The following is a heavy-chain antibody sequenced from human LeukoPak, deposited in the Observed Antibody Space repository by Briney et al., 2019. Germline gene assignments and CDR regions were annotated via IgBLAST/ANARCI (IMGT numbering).Heavy chain of an antibody. CDR1: GFSFSTYG. CDR3: AKGSGWYLDY. V-gene: IGHV3-30*02. Sequence: GGSLRLSCAASGFSFSTYGMHWVRQAPGKGLEWVTFIQYDGSNKYYAESVKGRFTFSRDNSANTLYLQLNSLRVEDTAVYYCAKGSGWYLDYWGQGVLVTVPS. D-gene: IGHD6-19*01. CDR2: IQYDGSNK. J-gene: IGHJ4*02.